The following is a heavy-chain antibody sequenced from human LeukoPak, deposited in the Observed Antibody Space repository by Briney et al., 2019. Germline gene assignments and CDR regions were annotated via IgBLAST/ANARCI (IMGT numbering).Heavy chain of an antibody. D-gene: IGHD2-2*01. CDR3: AKDPSMLGVVPAAPLIAAARNFDY. V-gene: IGHV3-23*01. J-gene: IGHJ4*02. CDR2: ISGSGGST. Sequence: GGSLRLSCAASGFTFSSYAMSWVRQAPGKGLEWVSAISGSGGSTYYADSVKGRFTISRDNSKNTLYLQMNSLRAEDTAVYYCAKDPSMLGVVPAAPLIAAARNFDYWGQGTLVTVSS. CDR1: GFTFSSYA.